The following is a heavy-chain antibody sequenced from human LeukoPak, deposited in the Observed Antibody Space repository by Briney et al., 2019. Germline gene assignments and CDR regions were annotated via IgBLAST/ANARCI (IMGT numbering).Heavy chain of an antibody. CDR3: ARKGLGGELGGFDS. D-gene: IGHD1-7*01. CDR2: TNRRGDIT. J-gene: IGHJ4*02. Sequence: GGSLRLSCAASGFTFNSYTLNWVRQAPGKGLEWVSGTNRRGDITGYADFVKGRFTISRDNAKNSLYLQMNSLRVEDTALYHCARKGLGGELGGFDSWGQGTLVTVSS. V-gene: IGHV3-20*01. CDR1: GFTFNSYT.